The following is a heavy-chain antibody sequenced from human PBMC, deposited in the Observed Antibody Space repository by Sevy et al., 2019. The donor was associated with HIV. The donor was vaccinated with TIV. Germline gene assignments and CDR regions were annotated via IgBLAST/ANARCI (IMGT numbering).Heavy chain of an antibody. CDR3: ARLITMVRGVSLHYGMDV. Sequence: SETLSLTCTVSGGSISSGGYYWSWIRQHPGKGLEWIGYIYYSGSTYYNPSLKSRVTISVDTSKNQFSLKLSSLTAAETAVYYCARLITMVRGVSLHYGMDVWGQGTTVTVSS. CDR1: GGSISSGGYY. CDR2: IYYSGST. J-gene: IGHJ6*02. V-gene: IGHV4-31*03. D-gene: IGHD3-10*01.